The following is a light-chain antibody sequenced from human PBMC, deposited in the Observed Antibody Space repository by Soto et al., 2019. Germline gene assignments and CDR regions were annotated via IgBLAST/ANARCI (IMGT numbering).Light chain of an antibody. CDR3: QQSYSTWGLS. CDR1: QFISTY. CDR2: DTS. V-gene: IGKV1-39*01. Sequence: DIQMTQSPSSLSASVGDRVNMTCRASQFISTYLHWYQQKPGKAPKLLISDTSSLQSGVPSRFSGSGSGTDFTLTIISLQPEDFATYYWQQSYSTWGLSFGGGTKVEI. J-gene: IGKJ4*01.